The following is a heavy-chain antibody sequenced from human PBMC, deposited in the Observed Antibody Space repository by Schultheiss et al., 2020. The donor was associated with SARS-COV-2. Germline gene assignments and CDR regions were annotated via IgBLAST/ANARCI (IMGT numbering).Heavy chain of an antibody. CDR3: ARGITRDWFDP. CDR1: GYSISSGYY. Sequence: SQTLSLTCAVSGYSISSGYYWGWIRQPPGKGLEWIGEINHSGSTNYNPSLKSRVIISVDTSKNQFSLKLTSATAADTAVYYCARGITRDWFDPWGQGTLVTVSS. J-gene: IGHJ5*02. CDR2: INHSGST. V-gene: IGHV4-38-2*01. D-gene: IGHD3-10*01.